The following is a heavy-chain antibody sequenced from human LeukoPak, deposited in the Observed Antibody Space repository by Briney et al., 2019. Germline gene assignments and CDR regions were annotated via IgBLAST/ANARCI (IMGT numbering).Heavy chain of an antibody. J-gene: IGHJ4*02. Sequence: GGSLRLSCSASGFTFSSYALSWVRQAPGRGLEWVSAISGSGGSTYYADSVKGRFTISRDNSKNTLYLQMNSLRAEDTALYYCAKGRYDYDYWGQGTLVTVSS. CDR3: AKGRYDYDY. D-gene: IGHD3-9*01. CDR1: GFTFSSYA. V-gene: IGHV3-23*01. CDR2: ISGSGGST.